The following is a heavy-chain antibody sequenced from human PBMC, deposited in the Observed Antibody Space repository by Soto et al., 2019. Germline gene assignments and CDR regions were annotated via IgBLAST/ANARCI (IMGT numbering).Heavy chain of an antibody. Sequence: QVHLVQSEGEVKKPGASVKVSCKTSGYTFSDYGVSWVRQAPGQGLEWMGWINTYNGNTKYEHKFQGRVTLTTDASTRTVFLELTSLKFDDAAVYYCARGFIPANYWGQGTRVTVSS. CDR1: GYTFSDYG. V-gene: IGHV1-18*01. CDR3: ARGFIPANY. CDR2: INTYNGNT. D-gene: IGHD2-2*01. J-gene: IGHJ4*02.